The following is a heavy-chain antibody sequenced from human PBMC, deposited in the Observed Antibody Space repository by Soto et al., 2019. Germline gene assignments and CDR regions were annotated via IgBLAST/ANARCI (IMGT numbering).Heavy chain of an antibody. Sequence: EVQLVQSGGGLVQPGGSLRLSCVASGFTFSTYWMTWVRQAPGMGLEWVAGIKEDASEEVYVDSVKGRFSISRDNAKNSLYLPPNSVRAADTVVYYCATATSSPCSNFDSWGQGSLVTVSS. CDR1: GFTFSTYW. J-gene: IGHJ4*02. CDR2: IKEDASEE. D-gene: IGHD2-15*01. V-gene: IGHV3-7*01. CDR3: ATATSSPCSNFDS.